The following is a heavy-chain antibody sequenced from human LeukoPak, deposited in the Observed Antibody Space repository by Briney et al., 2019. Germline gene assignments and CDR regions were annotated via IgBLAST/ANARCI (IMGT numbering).Heavy chain of an antibody. V-gene: IGHV4-39*07. CDR1: GGSISSSPYY. J-gene: IGHJ5*02. CDR2: IYYSGTT. Sequence: SSETLSLTCTVSGGSISSSPYYWGWIRQPPGKGLEWIGSIYYSGTTHYNPSLESRVTISVDTSKNPFSLKLASVTAADTAIYYCAKGAGGFSYYNWFNPWGQGTLVTVSS. D-gene: IGHD5-18*01. CDR3: AKGAGGFSYYNWFNP.